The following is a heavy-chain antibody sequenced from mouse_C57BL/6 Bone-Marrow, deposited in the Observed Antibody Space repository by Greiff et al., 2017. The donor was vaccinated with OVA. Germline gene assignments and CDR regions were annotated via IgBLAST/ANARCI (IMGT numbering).Heavy chain of an antibody. J-gene: IGHJ2*01. CDR2: ISDGGSYT. D-gene: IGHD1-1*01. CDR3: ARTTVVAKDY. V-gene: IGHV5-4*01. Sequence: EVQLVESGGGLVKPGGSLKLSCAASGFTFSSYAMSWVRQTPEKRLEWVAAISDGGSYTYYPDNVKGRFTIARDNAKNNLYLQMSHLKSEDTAMYYCARTTVVAKDYWGQGTTLTVSS. CDR1: GFTFSSYA.